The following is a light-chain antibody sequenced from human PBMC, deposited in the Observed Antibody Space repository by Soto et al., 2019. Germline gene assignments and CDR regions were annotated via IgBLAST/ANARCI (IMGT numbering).Light chain of an antibody. CDR3: QQRSNWQYT. Sequence: ELVWTQSPATLSLSPGERSPLSCRASQSVSGDSAWNQQKPGQAPRLLIYDTSNRATGIPARFSGSESGTDFTLTISGLEPEDFAVYYCQQRSNWQYTFGLGTRLEIK. J-gene: IGKJ2*01. CDR2: DTS. V-gene: IGKV3-11*01. CDR1: QSVSGD.